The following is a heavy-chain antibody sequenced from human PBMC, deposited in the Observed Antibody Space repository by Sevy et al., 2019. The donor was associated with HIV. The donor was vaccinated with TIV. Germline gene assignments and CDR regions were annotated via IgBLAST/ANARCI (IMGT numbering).Heavy chain of an antibody. D-gene: IGHD2-2*01. CDR2: INHSGST. V-gene: IGHV4-34*01. J-gene: IGHJ5*02. CDR1: GGSFSGYY. Sequence: SETLSLTCAVYGGSFSGYYWNWIRQSPGKGLEWIGEINHSGSTHYNPSLKSRVTISVDTSKNQFSLSLNSVTAADTAVYYCARAPPVVVVPGAPSWLDPWGQGTLVTVSS. CDR3: ARAPPVVVVPGAPSWLDP.